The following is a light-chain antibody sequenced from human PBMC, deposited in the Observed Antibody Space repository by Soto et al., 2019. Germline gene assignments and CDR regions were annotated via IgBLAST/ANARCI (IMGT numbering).Light chain of an antibody. J-gene: IGLJ2*01. CDR3: SSYAGRNNFPYVI. CDR2: EVS. Sequence: QSALTQPPSASGSPGQSVTISCTGTSSDVGGYNYVSWYQQHPGKAPKLMIYEVSKRPSGVPDRFSGSKSGNTASLTVSGLQAEDEADYYCSSYAGRNNFPYVIFGGGTKLTVL. CDR1: SSDVGGYNY. V-gene: IGLV2-8*01.